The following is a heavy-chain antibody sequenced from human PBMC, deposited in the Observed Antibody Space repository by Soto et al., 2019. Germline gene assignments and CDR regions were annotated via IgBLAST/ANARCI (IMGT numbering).Heavy chain of an antibody. D-gene: IGHD5-12*01. CDR3: ARGVVATYFDY. Sequence: QVQLQESGPGLVKPSQTLSLTCTVSGGSISSGGYYWSWIRQHPGKGLEWIGYIYYSGSTYYNPSLKSRVTISVYTSKTQFSLKLSSVTAADTAVYYCARGVVATYFDYWGQGTLVTVSS. J-gene: IGHJ4*02. V-gene: IGHV4-31*03. CDR2: IYYSGST. CDR1: GGSISSGGYY.